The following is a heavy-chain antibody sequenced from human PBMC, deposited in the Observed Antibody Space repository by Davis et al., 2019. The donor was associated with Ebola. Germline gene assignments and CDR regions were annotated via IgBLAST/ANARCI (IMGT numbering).Heavy chain of an antibody. CDR1: GFTFGDYA. CDR2: IRSKAYGGTT. J-gene: IGHJ4*02. D-gene: IGHD1-26*01. Sequence: GGSLRLSCRASGFTFGDYAMSWVRQAPGKGLEWVGFIRSKAYGGTTEYAASVKGRFTISRDDSKSIAYLQMNSLKTEDTAVYYCTKEDGGSSEHWGQGTLVTVSS. V-gene: IGHV3-49*04. CDR3: TKEDGGSSEH.